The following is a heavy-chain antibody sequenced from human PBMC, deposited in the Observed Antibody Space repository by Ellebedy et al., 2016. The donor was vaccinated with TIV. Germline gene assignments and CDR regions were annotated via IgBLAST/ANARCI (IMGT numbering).Heavy chain of an antibody. V-gene: IGHV1-18*04. CDR1: GYTFTSYG. CDR3: ARDREKKGPERARSDY. Sequence: AASVKVSCKASGYTFTSYGISWVRQAPGQGLEWMGWISAYNGNTNYAQKLQGRVTMTTDTSTSTAYMELRSLRSDDTAVYYCARDREKKGPERARSDYWGQGTLVTVSS. CDR2: ISAYNGNT. D-gene: IGHD1-26*01. J-gene: IGHJ4*02.